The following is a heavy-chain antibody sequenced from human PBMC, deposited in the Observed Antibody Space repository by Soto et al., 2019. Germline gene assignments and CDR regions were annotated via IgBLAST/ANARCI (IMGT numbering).Heavy chain of an antibody. CDR2: IIPIFRTP. D-gene: IGHD1-1*01. CDR3: ARDKGRGQLGGNYYYALDV. V-gene: IGHV1-69*12. Sequence: QVQLEQSGAEVLKPGSSVKLSCKTSGDTFDTFAISWVRQAPGQGLEWMGGIIPIFRTPAYAQKCQGRVTITADVSTSTAYMELSSLRSEDTAVYYCARDKGRGQLGGNYYYALDVWGQGTTVTVSS. CDR1: GDTFDTFA. J-gene: IGHJ6*02.